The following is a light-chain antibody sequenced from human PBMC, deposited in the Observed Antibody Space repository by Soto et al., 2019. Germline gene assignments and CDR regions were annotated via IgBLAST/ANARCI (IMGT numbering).Light chain of an antibody. V-gene: IGLV2-8*01. CDR3: SSYAGRSNV. CDR1: SSDVGGYNY. CDR2: EVN. J-gene: IGLJ1*01. Sequence: QSVLTQPPSASGSPGQSVAISCTGTSSDVGGYNYVSWYQQHPGKAPKLMIYEVNKRPSGVPDRFSGSKSGNTASLTVSGPQAEDEADYYCSSYAGRSNVFGTGIKVTVL.